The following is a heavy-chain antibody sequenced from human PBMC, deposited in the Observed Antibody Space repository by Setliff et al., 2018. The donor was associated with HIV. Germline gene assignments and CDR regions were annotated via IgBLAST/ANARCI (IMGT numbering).Heavy chain of an antibody. CDR3: AKDRSVRDYNYHYSDV. V-gene: IGHV3-30*02. D-gene: IGHD2-15*01. CDR2: IQYDGKRI. Sequence: GESLKISCAASGFAFSTYGMHWVRQAPGKGLEWVAFIQYDGKRIYYGESVNGRFTISRDNPKNTLYLQMNSLRPEDTAVYYCAKDRSVRDYNYHYSDVWGKGTTVTVSS. CDR1: GFAFSTYG. J-gene: IGHJ6*03.